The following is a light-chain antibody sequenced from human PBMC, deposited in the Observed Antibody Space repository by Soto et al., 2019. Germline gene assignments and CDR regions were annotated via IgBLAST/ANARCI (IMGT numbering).Light chain of an antibody. J-gene: IGLJ2*01. CDR1: SSDVGGYNY. Sequence: QSVLTQPPSASGSPGQSVTISCTGTSSDVGGYNYVSWYQQHPGKAPKLMIYDVNIRPSGVSNRFSGSKSGNTASLTISGLQAEDEADYYCTSWTTSTTMKFGGGTKLTVL. CDR2: DVN. CDR3: TSWTTSTTMK. V-gene: IGLV2-14*01.